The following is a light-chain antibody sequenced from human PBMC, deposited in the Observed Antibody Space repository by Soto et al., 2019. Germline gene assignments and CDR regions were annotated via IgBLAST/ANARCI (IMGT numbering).Light chain of an antibody. Sequence: DIQMTQSPSTLSAAVGDRVTITCQASQSIRTWLAWYQQRPGEAPNLLIYEASKLQIGVPSRFDGSGSGTEFTVTISSLQPDDVGTYYCQQYYTYPYTFGQGTKLEI. CDR2: EAS. V-gene: IGKV1-5*03. J-gene: IGKJ2*01. CDR1: QSIRTW. CDR3: QQYYTYPYT.